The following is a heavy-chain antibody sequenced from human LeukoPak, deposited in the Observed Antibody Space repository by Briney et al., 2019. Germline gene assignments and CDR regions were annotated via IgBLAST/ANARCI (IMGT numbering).Heavy chain of an antibody. CDR3: AKGLRYYFDY. CDR1: GITLSNYG. Sequence: PGGSLRLSCAVSGITLSNYGMSWVRQAPGKGLEWVSAISGSGGSTYYADSVKGRFTISRDNSKNTLYLQMNSLRAEDTAVYYCAKGLRYYFDYWGQGTLVTVSS. CDR2: ISGSGGST. V-gene: IGHV3-23*01. J-gene: IGHJ4*02.